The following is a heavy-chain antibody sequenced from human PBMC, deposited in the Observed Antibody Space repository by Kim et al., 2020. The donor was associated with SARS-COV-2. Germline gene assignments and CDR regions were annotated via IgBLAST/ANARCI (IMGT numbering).Heavy chain of an antibody. D-gene: IGHD3-16*01. Sequence: GGSLRLSCAASGFTFSSYTMNWVRQASGEGLDWVSRISTSGGEKYYADSVKGRFTISRDNSKNTLYLQMSSLRVEDTAVYYCVGGYYYDDWGQGTLVTVS. V-gene: IGHV3-23*01. CDR2: ISTSGGEK. CDR1: GFTFSSYT. CDR3: VGGYYYDD. J-gene: IGHJ4*02.